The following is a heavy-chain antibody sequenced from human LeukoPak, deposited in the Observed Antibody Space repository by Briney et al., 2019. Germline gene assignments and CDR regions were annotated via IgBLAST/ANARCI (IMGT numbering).Heavy chain of an antibody. CDR3: ARPRRGGFVVLPAAGSRDFGSGYSLDY. D-gene: IGHD2-2*01. J-gene: IGHJ4*02. V-gene: IGHV3-48*01. CDR1: GFTFSSYS. Sequence: RGSLRLSCAAPGFTFSSYSMNWVRQAPGKGLGWVCYISSSSSTIYSADSVKGRFTISRDNAKNSLYLQTTSLRAEDTAVYYCARPRRGGFVVLPAAGSRDFGSGYSLDYKGEATLVTVPS. CDR2: ISSSSSTI.